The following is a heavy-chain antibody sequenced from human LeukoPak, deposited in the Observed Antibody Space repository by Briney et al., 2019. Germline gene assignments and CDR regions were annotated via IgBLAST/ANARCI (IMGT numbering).Heavy chain of an antibody. D-gene: IGHD2-15*01. CDR2: ISSSSSTI. J-gene: IGHJ3*02. Sequence: GGSLRLSCAASGFTFSSYSMNWVRQAPGKGLEWVSYISSSSSTIYYADSVKGRFTISRDNSKNSLYLQMNGLRAEDTAVYYCARDRLARSQALSAFEICGQGTMVIVSA. V-gene: IGHV3-48*01. CDR1: GFTFSSYS. CDR3: ARDRLARSQALSAFEI.